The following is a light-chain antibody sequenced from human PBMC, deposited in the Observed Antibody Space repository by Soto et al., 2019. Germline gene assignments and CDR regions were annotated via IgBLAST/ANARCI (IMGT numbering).Light chain of an antibody. CDR2: AAS. J-gene: IGKJ1*01. V-gene: IGKV1-8*01. CDR1: RVFTNY. Sequence: RIPHPPSSFSASTGAKATILCRGSRVFTNYLVWYKQKPGKAPKLLIYAASPLQSGVPSRFSGSGSGADFALTITNLQSEDFATYFCQQYYNYPWTFGQGTKVEIK. CDR3: QQYYNYPWT.